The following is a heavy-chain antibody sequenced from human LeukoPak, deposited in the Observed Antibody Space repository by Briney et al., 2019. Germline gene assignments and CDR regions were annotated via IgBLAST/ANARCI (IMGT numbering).Heavy chain of an antibody. D-gene: IGHD1-26*01. Sequence: ASVKVSCKASGYTFNSYEINWVRQAPGQGLEWMGWINPNSGGTNYAQKFQGRVTMTRDTSISTAYMELSRLRSDDTAVYYCARDAGSYKVDYWGQGTLVTVSS. CDR3: ARDAGSYKVDY. V-gene: IGHV1-2*02. J-gene: IGHJ4*02. CDR1: GYTFNSYE. CDR2: INPNSGGT.